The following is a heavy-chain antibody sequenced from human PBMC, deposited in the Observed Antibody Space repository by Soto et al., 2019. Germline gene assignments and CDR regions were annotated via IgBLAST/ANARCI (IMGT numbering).Heavy chain of an antibody. Sequence: GGSLRLSCAASGFTFSSYAMGWVRQAPGKGLEWVSTISGSGGSTYYADSVKGRFTISRDNSKNTLYLQMNSLRAEDTAVYSCAKSYYYDSSGYYPTFDYWGQGTLVTVSS. J-gene: IGHJ4*02. V-gene: IGHV3-23*01. CDR1: GFTFSSYA. CDR2: ISGSGGST. CDR3: AKSYYYDSSGYYPTFDY. D-gene: IGHD3-22*01.